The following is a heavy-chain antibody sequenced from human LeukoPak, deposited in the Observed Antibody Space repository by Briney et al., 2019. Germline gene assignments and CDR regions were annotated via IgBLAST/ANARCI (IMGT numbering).Heavy chain of an antibody. D-gene: IGHD2-8*02. CDR2: ISGSGAST. V-gene: IGHV3-23*01. CDR3: ATYRQVLLPFES. Sequence: GGSLRLSCAASGFTFSSYAMSWVRQAPGKGLEWVSDISGSGASTYYADSVKGRFTISRDNSKSTLSLQMNSLRAEDTAIYYCATYRQVLLPFESWGQGTLVTVSS. CDR1: GFTFSSYA. J-gene: IGHJ4*02.